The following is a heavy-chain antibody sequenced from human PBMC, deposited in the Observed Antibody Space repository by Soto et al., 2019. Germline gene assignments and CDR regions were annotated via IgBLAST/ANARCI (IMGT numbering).Heavy chain of an antibody. CDR1: GRSISSYY. D-gene: IGHD6-19*01. J-gene: IGHJ3*02. Sequence: PSETLSLTCTVSGRSISSYYWSWIRQPPGKGLERIGYIYYSGSTNYNPSLKSRVSISVDTAKNQFSLKLSSVTAADTAVYYCARHRKEGVGYSSGWYGAFDIWGQGTMVTVSS. CDR2: IYYSGST. V-gene: IGHV4-59*08. CDR3: ARHRKEGVGYSSGWYGAFDI.